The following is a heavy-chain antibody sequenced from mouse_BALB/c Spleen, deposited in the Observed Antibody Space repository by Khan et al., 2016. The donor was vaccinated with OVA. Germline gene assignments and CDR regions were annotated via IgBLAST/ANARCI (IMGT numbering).Heavy chain of an antibody. Sequence: QVQLQQSGAELVRPGVSVKISCKGSGYTFTDYAMHWVKQSHAKSLEWIGVISTYYGDADYNQKFKGKATMTVDKSSSTAYMELARLTSEDSAIYYRARGSGNSRFAYWGQGTLVTVSA. J-gene: IGHJ3*01. D-gene: IGHD1-3*01. CDR1: GYTFTDYA. CDR3: ARGSGNSRFAY. V-gene: IGHV1S137*01. CDR2: ISTYYGDA.